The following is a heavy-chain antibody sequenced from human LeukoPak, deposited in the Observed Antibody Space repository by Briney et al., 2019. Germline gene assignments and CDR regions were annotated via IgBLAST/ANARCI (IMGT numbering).Heavy chain of an antibody. Sequence: ESGPTLVKPXQTLTLTCTFSGFSLSTSGVGVGWIRQPPGKALEWLALIYWDDDKRYSPSLKTRLTISKDTSKNQVVLTMTNMDPVDTATYYCARCGLLWFGEPTYFDYWGQGTLVTVSS. CDR3: ARCGLLWFGEPTYFDY. J-gene: IGHJ4*02. V-gene: IGHV2-5*02. CDR2: IYWDDDK. D-gene: IGHD3-10*01. CDR1: GFSLSTSGVG.